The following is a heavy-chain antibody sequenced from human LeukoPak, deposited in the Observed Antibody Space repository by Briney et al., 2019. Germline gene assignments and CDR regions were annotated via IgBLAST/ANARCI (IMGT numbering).Heavy chain of an antibody. CDR2: FDPEDGET. CDR3: ATDPFTMATGPFDP. V-gene: IGHV1-24*01. D-gene: IGHD5-24*01. J-gene: IGHJ5*02. CDR1: GYTLTELS. Sequence: ASVKVSCKVSGYTLTELSMHWVRQAPGQGLEWMGGFDPEDGETIYAQKFQGRVTMTEDTSTDTAYMELSSLRSEDTAVYYCATDPFTMATGPFDPWGQGTLVTVSS.